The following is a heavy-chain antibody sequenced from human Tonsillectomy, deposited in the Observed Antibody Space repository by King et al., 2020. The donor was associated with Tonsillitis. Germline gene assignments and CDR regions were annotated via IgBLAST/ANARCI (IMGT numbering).Heavy chain of an antibody. V-gene: IGHV3-30*18. Sequence: VQLVESGGGVVQPGRSLRLSCAASGFTFSSYGMHGVRQAPGKGLEWVAVISYDGSNKYYADSVKGRFTISRDNSKNTLYLQMNSLRAEDTAVYYCAKDGASSRGFDYWGQRTLVTVSS. J-gene: IGHJ4*02. D-gene: IGHD6-13*01. CDR2: ISYDGSNK. CDR3: AKDGASSRGFDY. CDR1: GFTFSSYG.